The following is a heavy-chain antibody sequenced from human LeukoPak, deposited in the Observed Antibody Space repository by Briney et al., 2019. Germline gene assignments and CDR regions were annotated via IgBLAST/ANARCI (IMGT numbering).Heavy chain of an antibody. CDR1: GFTFSSYG. Sequence: GGSLRLSCAASGFTFSSYGMHWVRQAPGKGLEWVAVIWYDGSIKYYADSVKGRFTISRDNSKNTLYLQMNSLRAEDTAVFYCARAGNPSWPVFDYGGEGTLVTVS. J-gene: IGHJ4*02. D-gene: IGHD2-2*01. CDR2: IWYDGSIK. CDR3: ARAGNPSWPVFDY. V-gene: IGHV3-33*01.